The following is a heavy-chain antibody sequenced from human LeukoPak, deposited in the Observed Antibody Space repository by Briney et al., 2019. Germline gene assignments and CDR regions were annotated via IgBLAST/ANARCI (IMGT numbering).Heavy chain of an antibody. D-gene: IGHD2-8*02. CDR2: ISYDGSNE. V-gene: IGHV3-30*03. CDR1: GFTFSSFG. Sequence: PGSSLRLSCAASGFTFSSFGMYWVRQAPAMGLEWVADISYDGSNENYGDSVKGRFTIFRDNDKNTLYLQMNSLRAEDTALYYCARDASDLILVETSHGTFDVWGQGTMLTVPS. CDR3: ARDASDLILVETSHGTFDV. J-gene: IGHJ3*01.